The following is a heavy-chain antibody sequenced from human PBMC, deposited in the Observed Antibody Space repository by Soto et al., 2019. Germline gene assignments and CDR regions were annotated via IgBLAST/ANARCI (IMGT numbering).Heavy chain of an antibody. V-gene: IGHV3-23*01. CDR1: GFTFRTYA. CDR2: ISGSGDST. Sequence: GGSLRLSCAASGFTFRTYAMNWVRQARGKGLEWVSGISGSGDSTYYADSVKGRFTVSRDNSKNTLYLQMNSLRAEDTAVFYCAKERSSGWSLAYWGQGTLVTVFS. J-gene: IGHJ4*02. CDR3: AKERSSGWSLAY. D-gene: IGHD6-19*01.